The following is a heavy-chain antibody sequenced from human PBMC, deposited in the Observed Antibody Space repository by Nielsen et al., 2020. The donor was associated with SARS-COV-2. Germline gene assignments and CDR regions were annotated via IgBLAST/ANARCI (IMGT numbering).Heavy chain of an antibody. Sequence: SETLSLTCTVSGGSISSYYWSWIQQPPGKGLEWIGYIYYSGSTNYNPSLKSRVTISVDTSKNQFSLKLSSVTAADTAVYYCARAGSGIFDYWGQGTLVTVSS. J-gene: IGHJ4*02. CDR3: ARAGSGIFDY. V-gene: IGHV4-59*01. D-gene: IGHD3-10*01. CDR2: IYYSGST. CDR1: GGSISSYY.